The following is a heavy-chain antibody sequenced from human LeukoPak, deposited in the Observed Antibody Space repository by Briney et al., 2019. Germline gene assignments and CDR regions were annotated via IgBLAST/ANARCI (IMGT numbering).Heavy chain of an antibody. Sequence: SETLSLTCTVSGVALSGFYCTWIRQPPGKGLEWIGFMYFSGSTSYNPSLRSRVSMSLDTSRNQFPLRLSSLTAADTAIYYCARPRSGTYGSFDPWGQGALVTVSS. CDR3: ARPRSGTYGSFDP. D-gene: IGHD3-10*01. V-gene: IGHV4-4*09. J-gene: IGHJ5*02. CDR1: GVALSGFY. CDR2: MYFSGST.